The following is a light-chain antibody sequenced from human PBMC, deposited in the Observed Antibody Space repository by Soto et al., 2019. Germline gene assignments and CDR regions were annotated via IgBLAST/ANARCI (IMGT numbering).Light chain of an antibody. V-gene: IGKV1-6*01. J-gene: IGKJ1*01. CDR2: AAS. CDR3: LQDYDYPRT. Sequence: AIQMTHSASSLSASVVDRVTITCRASQGIRNELSWFQQRPGNAPTLLISAASRLQSGVPSRFSGRGSGTDFTLTISSLQPEDFATYYCLQDYDYPRTFGQGTKVDIK. CDR1: QGIRNE.